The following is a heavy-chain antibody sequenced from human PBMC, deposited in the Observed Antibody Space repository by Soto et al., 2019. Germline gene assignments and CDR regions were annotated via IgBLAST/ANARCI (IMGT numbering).Heavy chain of an antibody. CDR1: GGSVSNASFY. V-gene: IGHV4-61*03. CDR2: IFYTGVT. D-gene: IGHD3-22*01. CDR3: VRVLDSSWYADL. J-gene: IGHJ2*01. Sequence: QVQLQESGPGLVKPSETLSLTYSVSGGSVSNASFYWTWIRPAPGTGLEYIGYIFYTGVTNYNPSLSSRVTISLDTSKNHFSLKLNSMTAADTAVYYCVRVLDSSWYADLWGRGTLVTVSS.